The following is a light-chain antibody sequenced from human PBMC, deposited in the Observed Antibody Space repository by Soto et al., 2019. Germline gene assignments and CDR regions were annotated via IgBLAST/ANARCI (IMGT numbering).Light chain of an antibody. Sequence: DIQMTQSPSTLSASVGDRVTITCRASQRFSTWLAWYQQKPGKAPRLLIYDASSLEGGVPSRFSSRGSGTEFTLTISGLQPDDFATYYCQQYNSSPYTFGQGTKLEIK. J-gene: IGKJ2*01. V-gene: IGKV1-5*01. CDR3: QQYNSSPYT. CDR1: QRFSTW. CDR2: DAS.